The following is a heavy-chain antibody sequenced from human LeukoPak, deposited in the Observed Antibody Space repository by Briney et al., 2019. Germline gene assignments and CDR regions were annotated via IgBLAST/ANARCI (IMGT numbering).Heavy chain of an antibody. CDR2: ISGSGGST. J-gene: IGHJ6*03. Sequence: GGSLRLSCAASGFTFSSYAMSWVHQAPGKGLEWVSAISGSGGSTYYADSVKGRFTISRDNSKNTLYLQMNSLRAEDTAVYYCAKSYYDSSGYYYYYYYMDVWGKGTTVTVSS. CDR3: AKSYYDSSGYYYYYYYMDV. D-gene: IGHD3-22*01. CDR1: GFTFSSYA. V-gene: IGHV3-23*01.